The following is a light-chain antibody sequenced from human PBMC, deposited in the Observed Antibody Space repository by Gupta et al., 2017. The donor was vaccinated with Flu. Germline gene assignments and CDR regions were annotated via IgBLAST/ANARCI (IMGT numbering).Light chain of an antibody. Sequence: EIVLTQSPATLSLSPGERATLSCRASQSASSYFAWYQQKPGQAPRLLIYDISKRATGTPARFSGSGSGTDFTLTISSLEPEDFAVYYCQQGYHWPTFGGGTKVEIK. V-gene: IGKV3-11*01. J-gene: IGKJ4*01. CDR2: DIS. CDR3: QQGYHWPT. CDR1: QSASSY.